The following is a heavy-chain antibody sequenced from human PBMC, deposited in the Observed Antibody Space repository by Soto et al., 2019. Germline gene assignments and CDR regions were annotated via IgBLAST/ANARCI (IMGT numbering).Heavy chain of an antibody. V-gene: IGHV1-69*13. D-gene: IGHD6-13*01. CDR3: ARREDAGYYYYYGMDV. CDR1: GGTFSSYA. CDR2: IIPIFGTA. Sequence: SVKVSCKASGGTFSSYAISWVRQAPGQGLEWMGGIIPIFGTANYAQKFQGRVTITADESTSTAYMELSSLRSEDTAVYYCARREDAGYYYYYGMDVWGQGTTVTVSS. J-gene: IGHJ6*02.